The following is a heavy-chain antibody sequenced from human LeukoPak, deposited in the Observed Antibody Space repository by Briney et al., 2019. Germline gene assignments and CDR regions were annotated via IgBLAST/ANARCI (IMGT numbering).Heavy chain of an antibody. D-gene: IGHD2-2*01. J-gene: IGHJ4*02. CDR1: GGSFSGYY. CDR3: ASEQLSPFDY. V-gene: IGHV4-34*01. CDR2: INHSGST. Sequence: PSETLSLTCAVYGGSFSGYYWSWIRQPPGKGLEWIGEINHSGSTNYNPSLKSRVTISVDTSKNQFSLKLSSVTAADTAVYYCASEQLSPFDYWGQGTLVTVSS.